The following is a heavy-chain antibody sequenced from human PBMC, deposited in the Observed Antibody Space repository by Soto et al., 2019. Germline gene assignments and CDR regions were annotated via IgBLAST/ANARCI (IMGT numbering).Heavy chain of an antibody. CDR3: AKDSNWGIISHTNDY. D-gene: IGHD3-16*01. CDR2: FRESGGTT. V-gene: IGHV3-23*01. J-gene: IGHJ4*02. Sequence: GGSMRLSCAASGFTFSSSAMSWVRQAPGKGLEWVATFRESGGTTHYADSVKGRFTISRDASKNMLNLQMNSLRAEDTAIYYCAKDSNWGIISHTNDYWGQGTRVTVSS. CDR1: GFTFSSSA.